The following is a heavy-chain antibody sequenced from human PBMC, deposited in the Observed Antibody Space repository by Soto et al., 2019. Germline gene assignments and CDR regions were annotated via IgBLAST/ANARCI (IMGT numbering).Heavy chain of an antibody. J-gene: IGHJ6*02. D-gene: IGHD3-3*01. CDR1: GYTFTGYY. CDR3: ARENLGDFWSGYYAGKDYYYYGMDV. CDR2: INPNSGGT. V-gene: IGHV1-2*04. Sequence: ASVKVSCKASGYTFTGYYMHWVRQAPGQGLEWMGWINPNSGGTNYAQKFQGWVTMTRGTSISTAYMELSRLRSDDTAVYYCARENLGDFWSGYYAGKDYYYYGMDVWGQGTTVTVSS.